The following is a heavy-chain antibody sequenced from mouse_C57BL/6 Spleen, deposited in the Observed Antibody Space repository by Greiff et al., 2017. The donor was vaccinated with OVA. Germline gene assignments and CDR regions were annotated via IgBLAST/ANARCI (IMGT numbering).Heavy chain of an antibody. J-gene: IGHJ4*01. V-gene: IGHV1-26*01. D-gene: IGHD2-4*01. Sequence: EVKVVESGPELVKPGASVKISCKASGYTFTDYYMNWVKQSHGKSLEWIGDINPNNGGTSYNQKFKGKATLTVDKSSSTAYMELRSLTSEDSAVYYCARGLYYDYDKGAMDYWGQGTSVTVSS. CDR3: ARGLYYDYDKGAMDY. CDR1: GYTFTDYY. CDR2: INPNNGGT.